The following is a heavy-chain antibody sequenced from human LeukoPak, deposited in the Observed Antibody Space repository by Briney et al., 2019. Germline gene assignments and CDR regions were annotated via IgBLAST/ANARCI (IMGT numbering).Heavy chain of an antibody. J-gene: IGHJ4*02. CDR1: GFTFSSYG. Sequence: AGGPLRLSCAASGFTFSSYGMHWVRQAPGKGLEWVAVISYDGNNKYYADSVKGRFTISRDNSKNTLYLQMNSLRVEDTAVYYCARDHGSSGWYETVDYWGQGTLVTVSS. D-gene: IGHD6-19*01. CDR3: ARDHGSSGWYETVDY. CDR2: ISYDGNNK. V-gene: IGHV3-30*19.